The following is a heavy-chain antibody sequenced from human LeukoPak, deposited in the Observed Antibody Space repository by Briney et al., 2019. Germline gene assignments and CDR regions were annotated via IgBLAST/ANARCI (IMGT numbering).Heavy chain of an antibody. D-gene: IGHD6-6*01. Sequence: TSETLSLTCTVSGDSISRSLYYWGWIRQPPGKGLEWIGTIYYSGSTYYNPSLKSRVTISVDTSKNQFSLKLTSVTAADTAVYYCARTAARRFDYWGQGTLVTVSS. V-gene: IGHV4-39*01. CDR3: ARTAARRFDY. J-gene: IGHJ4*02. CDR2: IYYSGST. CDR1: GDSISRSLYY.